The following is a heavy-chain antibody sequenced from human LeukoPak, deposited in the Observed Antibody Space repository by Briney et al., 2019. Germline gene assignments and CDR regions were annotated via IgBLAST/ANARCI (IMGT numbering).Heavy chain of an antibody. J-gene: IGHJ4*02. V-gene: IGHV3-30*18. CDR2: ISYGGSNK. Sequence: GGSLRLSCAASGFTFSSYGMHWVRQAPGKGLEWVAVISYGGSNKYSADSVKGRFTISRDNSKNTLYLQVNSLRAEDTAVYYCAKDLRYFDWLFDSWGQGTLVTVSS. CDR1: GFTFSSYG. CDR3: AKDLRYFDWLFDS. D-gene: IGHD3-9*01.